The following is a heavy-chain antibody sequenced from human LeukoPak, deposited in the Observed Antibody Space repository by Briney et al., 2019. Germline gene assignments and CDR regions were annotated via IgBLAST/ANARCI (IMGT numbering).Heavy chain of an antibody. CDR3: ARGDYDILTGYHDY. J-gene: IGHJ4*02. D-gene: IGHD3-9*01. V-gene: IGHV1-2*02. CDR2: INPNNGGT. CDR1: GYTFTTYA. Sequence: GASVKVSCKASGYTFTTYAMNWVRQAPGQGLEWMGWINPNNGGTSYAQKFQGRVTVTRDTSISTVYMELSRLRPDDTAVYFCARGDYDILTGYHDYWGQGTLVTVSS.